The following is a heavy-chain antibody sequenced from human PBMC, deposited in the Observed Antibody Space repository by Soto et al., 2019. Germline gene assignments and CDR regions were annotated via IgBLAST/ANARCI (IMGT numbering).Heavy chain of an antibody. CDR3: AKSPTYSRLPLDY. CDR2: ISVNGGGT. Sequence: LRLSCAASGFTFSSYAMSWVRQAPGKGLEWVSSISVNGGGTSYTDSVKGRFTISRDNSKNTLYLQMNSLRAEDTAVYYCAKSPTYSRLPLDYWGQGTLVTVSS. D-gene: IGHD4-4*01. J-gene: IGHJ4*02. CDR1: GFTFSSYA. V-gene: IGHV3-23*01.